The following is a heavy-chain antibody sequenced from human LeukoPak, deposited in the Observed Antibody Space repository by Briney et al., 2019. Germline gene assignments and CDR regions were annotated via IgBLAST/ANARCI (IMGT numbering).Heavy chain of an antibody. J-gene: IGHJ4*02. CDR2: ISGSGGNT. Sequence: GGSLRLSCSASGFAFSGFAMGWVRQAPGKGLEWVSSISGSGGNTYYADSVEGRFTVSRDNSKNTLYLQMNSLRAEDTAVYYCARDSLPYGSGSDWGQGTLVTVSS. CDR3: ARDSLPYGSGSD. V-gene: IGHV3-23*01. CDR1: GFAFSGFA. D-gene: IGHD3-10*01.